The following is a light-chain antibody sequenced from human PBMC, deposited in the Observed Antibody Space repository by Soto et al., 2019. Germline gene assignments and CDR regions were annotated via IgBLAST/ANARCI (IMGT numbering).Light chain of an antibody. V-gene: IGLV1-40*01. Sequence: QSVLTQPPSVSGAPGQRVTISCTGSRSNIGARYDVHWYQQLPGAAPKLLIYANNNRPSGVPDRFSGSKSGTSASLAITGLQAEDDADYFCQSYDSRVTDVVFGGGTKLTVL. CDR3: QSYDSRVTDVV. CDR2: ANN. J-gene: IGLJ2*01. CDR1: RSNIGARYD.